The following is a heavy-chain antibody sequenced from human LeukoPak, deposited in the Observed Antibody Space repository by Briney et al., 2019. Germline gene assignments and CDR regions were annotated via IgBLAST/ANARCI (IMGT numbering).Heavy chain of an antibody. V-gene: IGHV4-30-2*01. CDR1: GGSISSSSYY. D-gene: IGHD3-22*01. CDR2: IYHSGST. CDR3: ARDLIGYYDSSGYYRRGAFDI. Sequence: SETLSLTCTVSGGSISSSSYYWGWIRQPPGKGLEWIGYIYHSGSTYYNPSLKSRVTISVDRSKNQFSLKLSSVTAADTAVYYCARDLIGYYDSSGYYRRGAFDIWGQGTMVTVSS. J-gene: IGHJ3*02.